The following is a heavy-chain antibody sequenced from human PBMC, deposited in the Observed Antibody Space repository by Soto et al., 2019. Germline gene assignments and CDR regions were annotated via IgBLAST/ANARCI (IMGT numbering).Heavy chain of an antibody. CDR3: ARTQAAAVRNLFGP. J-gene: IGHJ5*02. CDR2: IYYSGST. V-gene: IGHV4-34*01. CDR1: GGSFSGYY. Sequence: SETLSLTCAVYGGSFSGYYWSWIRQPPGKGLEWIGNIYYSGSTYYNPSLKSRVAISVDTSKNQFSLKLTSVTAADTAMYYCARTQAAAVRNLFGPWGQGTLVTVSS. D-gene: IGHD6-13*01.